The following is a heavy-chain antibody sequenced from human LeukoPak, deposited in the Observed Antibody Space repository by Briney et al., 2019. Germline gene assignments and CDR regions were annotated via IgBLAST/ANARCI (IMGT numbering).Heavy chain of an antibody. CDR3: ARRGLDFWSGYYLPFDY. CDR1: GGSISSGDYY. V-gene: IGHV4-30-4*01. D-gene: IGHD3-3*01. J-gene: IGHJ4*02. Sequence: PSETLSLTCTVSGGSISSGDYYWSWIRQPLGKGLEWIGYIYYSGSTYYNPSLKSRVTISVDTSKNQFSLKLSSVTAADTAVYYCARRGLDFWSGYYLPFDYWGQGTLVTVSS. CDR2: IYYSGST.